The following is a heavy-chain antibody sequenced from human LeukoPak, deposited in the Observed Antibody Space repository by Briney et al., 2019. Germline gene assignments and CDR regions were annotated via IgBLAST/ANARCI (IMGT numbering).Heavy chain of an antibody. Sequence: SETLSLTCTVSGGSISNYFWSWIRQPPGKGLEWIGYMSSSGSPNYNPSLKSRVTISVDTSNNQFSLKLISVTAADTAVYYCARRGPNSGSYSHFDLWGRGTLVTVSS. V-gene: IGHV4-59*01. CDR2: MSSSGSP. CDR3: ARRGPNSGSYSHFDL. J-gene: IGHJ2*01. CDR1: GGSISNYF. D-gene: IGHD1-26*01.